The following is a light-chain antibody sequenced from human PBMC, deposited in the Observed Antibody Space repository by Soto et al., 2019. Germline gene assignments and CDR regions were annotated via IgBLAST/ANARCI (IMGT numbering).Light chain of an antibody. CDR1: QSVSSSY. V-gene: IGKV3-20*01. CDR2: GAS. Sequence: EIVLTQSPGTLSLSPAERSTLSCRASQSVSSSYLAWYQQKPGQAPRLLIYGASSRATGIPDRFSGSGSGTEFTLTISSLQPDDFATYYCQQYNPYSPWTFGQGTKVDIK. J-gene: IGKJ1*01. CDR3: QQYNPYSPWT.